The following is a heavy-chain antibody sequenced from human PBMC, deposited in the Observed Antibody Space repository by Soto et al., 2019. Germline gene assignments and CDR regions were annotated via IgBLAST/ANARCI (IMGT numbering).Heavy chain of an antibody. J-gene: IGHJ4*02. D-gene: IGHD2-15*01. CDR1: GFSFSTYG. V-gene: IGHV3-33*03. CDR3: AGVRVVADAGPFDY. Sequence: QVQLVESGGGVVQPGGSLRLSCAASGFSFSTYGMHWVRQAPGKGLEWVAVIWYDGSVKYYADSVKGRFTISRDNSRDTLYLQMNRLRADDTAVYFCAGVRVVADAGPFDYWGQGTLVTVSS. CDR2: IWYDGSVK.